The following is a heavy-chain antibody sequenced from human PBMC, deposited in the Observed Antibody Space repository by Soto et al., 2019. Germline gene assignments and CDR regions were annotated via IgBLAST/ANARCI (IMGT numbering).Heavy chain of an antibody. J-gene: IGHJ4*02. CDR1: GFTFSNAW. V-gene: IGHV3-15*01. CDR2: IKSKTDGGTT. D-gene: IGHD3-9*01. CDR3: TTDPAVYYDILTPGVGIDY. Sequence: GGSLRLSCAASGFTFSNAWMSWVRQAPGKGLEWVGRIKSKTDGGTTDYAAPVKGRFTISRDDSKNTLYLQMNSLKTEDTAVYYCTTDPAVYYDILTPGVGIDYWGQGTLVTVSS.